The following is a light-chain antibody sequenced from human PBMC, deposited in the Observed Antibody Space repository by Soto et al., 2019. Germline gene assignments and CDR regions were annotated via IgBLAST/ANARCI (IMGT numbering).Light chain of an antibody. CDR2: DTN. Sequence: QSVLTQPPSVSAAPGQKVTISCSGSNSNIGNNPVSWYQQLPGRVPKLLIFDTNERPSGIPDRFSGSKSGTSATLGITGLQTGDEVDYYCGTWDSSLSVAMFGGGTKLTVL. CDR3: GTWDSSLSVAM. CDR1: NSNIGNNP. V-gene: IGLV1-51*01. J-gene: IGLJ3*02.